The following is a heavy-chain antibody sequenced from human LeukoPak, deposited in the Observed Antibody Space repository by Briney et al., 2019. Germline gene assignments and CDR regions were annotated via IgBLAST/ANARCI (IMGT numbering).Heavy chain of an antibody. V-gene: IGHV3-53*01. Sequence: GGSLRLSCVASGFTFSSYSMSWVRQAPGKGLEWVSVIYSGGSPDYADSAKGRFTISSDNSKNTLYLQMNSLRVEDTAVYYCARDRADNSGYYFGSLWGQGTMVTVSS. D-gene: IGHD3-22*01. J-gene: IGHJ3*01. CDR2: IYSGGSP. CDR3: ARDRADNSGYYFGSL. CDR1: GFTFSSYS.